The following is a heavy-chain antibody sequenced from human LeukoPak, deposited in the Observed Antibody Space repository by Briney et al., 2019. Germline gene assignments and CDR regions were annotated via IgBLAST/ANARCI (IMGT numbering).Heavy chain of an antibody. V-gene: IGHV4-38-2*01. Sequence: SETLSLTCAVSGYSISGGYYWGWIRQPPGKGLEWIGTIYHSGSTYYNPSLKSRVTISVDTSKNQFSLKVSSVTAADTAVYYCARHDHCTSTSCYEHFHHWGQGTLVTVSS. CDR2: IYHSGST. CDR3: ARHDHCTSTSCYEHFHH. CDR1: GYSISGGYY. D-gene: IGHD2-2*01. J-gene: IGHJ1*01.